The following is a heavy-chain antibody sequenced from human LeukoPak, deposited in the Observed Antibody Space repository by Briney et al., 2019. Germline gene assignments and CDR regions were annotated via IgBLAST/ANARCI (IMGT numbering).Heavy chain of an antibody. D-gene: IGHD4-11*01. CDR3: ARDDHDYSNYVLYVYTYYYYYGMDV. Sequence: GGSLRLSCAASGFTFSSYSMNWVRQAPGKGLEWVSSISSSSSYIYYADSVKGRFTISRDNAKNSLYLQMNSLRAEDTAVYYCARDDHDYSNYVLYVYTYYYYYGMDVWGQGTTVTVSS. J-gene: IGHJ6*02. CDR2: ISSSSSYI. CDR1: GFTFSSYS. V-gene: IGHV3-21*01.